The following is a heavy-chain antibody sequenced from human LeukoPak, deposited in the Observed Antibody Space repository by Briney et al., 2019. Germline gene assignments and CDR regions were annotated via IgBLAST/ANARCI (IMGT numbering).Heavy chain of an antibody. J-gene: IGHJ4*02. Sequence: GGSLRLSCAASGFTFSSFAMSWVRQASGKGLEWVSSIGGTGTVTYYGDSVKGRFTISRGNSKKTVHLEMSGLRADDTAVYYCAKDLYGDGGYCFEYWGQGTLVTVSP. D-gene: IGHD2-21*01. V-gene: IGHV3-23*01. CDR3: AKDLYGDGGYCFEY. CDR1: GFTFSSFA. CDR2: IGGTGTVT.